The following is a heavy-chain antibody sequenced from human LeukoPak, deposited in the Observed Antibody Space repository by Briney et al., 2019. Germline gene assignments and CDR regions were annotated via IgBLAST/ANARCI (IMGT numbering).Heavy chain of an antibody. V-gene: IGHV3-30*04. Sequence: GGSLRLSCAASGFIFSDYAMHWVRQAPGKGLEWVAVISYDGTNKNYADSVKGRFTISRDNSKNTLYLQMNSLRAEDTAVYYCASDSGYDHHGLFDYWGQGTLVTVSS. CDR1: GFIFSDYA. CDR2: ISYDGTNK. D-gene: IGHD5-12*01. J-gene: IGHJ4*02. CDR3: ASDSGYDHHGLFDY.